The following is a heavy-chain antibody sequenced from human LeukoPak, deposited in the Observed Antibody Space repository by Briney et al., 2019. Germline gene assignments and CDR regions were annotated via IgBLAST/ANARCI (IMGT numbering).Heavy chain of an antibody. CDR2: INTNTGNP. CDR1: GGTFSSYA. Sequence: ASVKVSCKASGGTFSSYAISWVRQAPGQGLEWMGWINTNTGNPTYAQGFTGRFVFSLDTSVSTAYLQISSLKAEDTAVYYCASGWGQQLAKSDYWGQGTLVTVSS. V-gene: IGHV7-4-1*02. CDR3: ASGWGQQLAKSDY. J-gene: IGHJ4*02. D-gene: IGHD6-13*01.